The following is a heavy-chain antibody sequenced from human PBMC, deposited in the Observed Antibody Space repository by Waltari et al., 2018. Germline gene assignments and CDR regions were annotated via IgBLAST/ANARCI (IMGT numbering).Heavy chain of an antibody. Sequence: EVQLVESGGGLVKPGGSLSLSCAASGFTFSNAWMSWVRQAPGKGLEWVGRIKSKTDGGTTDYAAPVKGRFTISRDDSKNTLYLQMNSLKTEDTAVYYCTTQWRDGDIVLDYYYYYGMDVWGQGTTVTVSS. V-gene: IGHV3-15*01. CDR3: TTQWRDGDIVLDYYYYYGMDV. CDR1: GFTFSNAW. D-gene: IGHD2-8*01. CDR2: IKSKTDGGTT. J-gene: IGHJ6*02.